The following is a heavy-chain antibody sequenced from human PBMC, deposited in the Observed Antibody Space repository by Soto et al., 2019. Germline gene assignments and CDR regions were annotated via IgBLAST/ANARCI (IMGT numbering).Heavy chain of an antibody. CDR2: VDHSGRT. D-gene: IGHD3-10*01. Sequence: SETLSLTCAVSGYSINSDYYWGWIRQPPGKGLEWIGSVDHSGRTYYSPSLRSRLTIFIDTSKNQFSLRLTSVTAADTAMYFCAKKGYYPSGKINLFDSWGPGTLGTDSS. V-gene: IGHV4-38-2*01. J-gene: IGHJ4*02. CDR1: GYSINSDYY. CDR3: AKKGYYPSGKINLFDS.